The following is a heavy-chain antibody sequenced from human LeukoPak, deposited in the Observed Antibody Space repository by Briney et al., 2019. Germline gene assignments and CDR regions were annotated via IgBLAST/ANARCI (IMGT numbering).Heavy chain of an antibody. Sequence: SETLSLTCTVSGGSISSSSYYWGWIRQPPGKGLEWIGSIYYSGSTYYNPSLKSRVTISVDTSKNQFSLKLSSVTAADTAVYYCARVGLTYYYGSGRPYYFDYWGQGTLVTVSS. CDR3: ARVGLTYYYGSGRPYYFDY. CDR2: IYYSGST. J-gene: IGHJ4*02. V-gene: IGHV4-39*07. CDR1: GGSISSSSYY. D-gene: IGHD3-10*01.